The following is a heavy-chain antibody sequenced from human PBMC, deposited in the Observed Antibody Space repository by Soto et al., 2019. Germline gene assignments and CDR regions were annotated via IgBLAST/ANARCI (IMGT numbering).Heavy chain of an antibody. CDR3: AKEMSSSSWYKWFDP. CDR1: GFTFSSYA. Sequence: EVQLLESGGGLVQPGGSLRLSCAASGFTFSSYAMNWVRQAPGKGLEWVSAISGIGGGTYYADSVRGRFTISRDNSKNTLYLQMNSLRAEDTAIYYCAKEMSSSSWYKWFDPWGQGTLVTVSS. CDR2: ISGIGGGT. D-gene: IGHD6-13*01. J-gene: IGHJ5*02. V-gene: IGHV3-23*01.